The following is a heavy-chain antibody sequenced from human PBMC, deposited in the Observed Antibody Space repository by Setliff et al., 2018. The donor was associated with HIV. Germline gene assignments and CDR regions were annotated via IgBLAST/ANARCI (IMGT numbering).Heavy chain of an antibody. Sequence: ASVMVSCKASGYTFTTYGISWVRQAPGQGLEWMGWISAYNGNTNYAQKFQGRVTMTTDTSTSTAYMDLRSLRSDDTAVYYCARLGLFYDAFNIWGQGTMVTVSS. J-gene: IGHJ3*02. V-gene: IGHV1-18*01. D-gene: IGHD3-22*01. CDR2: ISAYNGNT. CDR1: GYTFTTYG. CDR3: ARLGLFYDAFNI.